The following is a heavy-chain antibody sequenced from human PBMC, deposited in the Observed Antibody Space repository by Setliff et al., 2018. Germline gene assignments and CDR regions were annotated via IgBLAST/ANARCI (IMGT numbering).Heavy chain of an antibody. CDR3: ARVARVVLSRNAFDI. CDR2: IYYSGST. D-gene: IGHD2-2*01. CDR1: GGSISSGGYY. J-gene: IGHJ3*02. V-gene: IGHV4-31*03. Sequence: PSETLSLTCTVSGGSISSGGYYWSWIRQHPGKGLEWIGYIYYSGSTHYNPSLKSRVTISVDTSKNQFSLKLSSVTAADTAVYYCARVARVVLSRNAFDIWGQGTMVTVSS.